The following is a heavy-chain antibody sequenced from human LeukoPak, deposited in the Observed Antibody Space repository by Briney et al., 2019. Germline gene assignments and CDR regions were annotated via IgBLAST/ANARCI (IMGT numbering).Heavy chain of an antibody. CDR1: NINSNFF. V-gene: IGHV4-38-2*01. J-gene: IGHJ4*02. CDR3: ARMTDWSGPRKSVFDY. Sequence: TAESLSLTCVYNINSNFFLGWIRQPPGMGLEWIGSIAQRGSTYFNPSLRSRVTMALDSSQNQFYVRLKSVTAADTAMYYCARMTDWSGPRKSVFDYWGLGALVIVSS. D-gene: IGHD3-3*01. CDR2: IAQRGST.